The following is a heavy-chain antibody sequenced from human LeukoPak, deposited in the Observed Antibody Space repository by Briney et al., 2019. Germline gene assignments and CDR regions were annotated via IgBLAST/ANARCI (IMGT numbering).Heavy chain of an antibody. CDR2: ISSSSSTI. CDR3: ARDHSSGRPAFDY. CDR1: GFTFSSYS. J-gene: IGHJ4*02. V-gene: IGHV3-48*01. Sequence: PGGSLRLSCAASGFTFSSYSMNWVRQAPGRGRGGGSYISSSSSTIYFPDSLKSRFTISRDNAKNSLSLQMNSLRAEVTAVYYCARDHSSGRPAFDYWGQGTLVTVSS. D-gene: IGHD6-19*01.